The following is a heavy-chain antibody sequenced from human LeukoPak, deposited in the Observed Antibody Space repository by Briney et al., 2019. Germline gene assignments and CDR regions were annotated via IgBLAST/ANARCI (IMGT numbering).Heavy chain of an antibody. CDR1: GYTFTSYY. D-gene: IGHD3-22*01. J-gene: IGHJ5*02. V-gene: IGHV1-46*01. Sequence: ASLTVSCKASGYTFTSYYVHWVRQAPGQGLEWMGIINPSGGSTSYVQKFQGRLTMTSDTSTSTVYMELSSLRSEDTAVYYCARAQYNYDSSGYYNWFDPWGQGTLVTVSS. CDR2: INPSGGST. CDR3: ARAQYNYDSSGYYNWFDP.